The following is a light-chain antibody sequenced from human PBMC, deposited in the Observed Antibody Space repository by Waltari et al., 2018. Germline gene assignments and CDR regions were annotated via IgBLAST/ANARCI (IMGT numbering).Light chain of an antibody. J-gene: IGKJ2*01. CDR2: DAS. Sequence: DIQMTQSPSSLSASVGDRVTITCQASQDISSYLNWFQQKPGKAPKLLIFDASDLEIGVPSRFSGGGSGTDFTFTITSLQPEDVATYVCQQYDDLPYTFGQGTNLEIK. CDR1: QDISSY. CDR3: QQYDDLPYT. V-gene: IGKV1-33*01.